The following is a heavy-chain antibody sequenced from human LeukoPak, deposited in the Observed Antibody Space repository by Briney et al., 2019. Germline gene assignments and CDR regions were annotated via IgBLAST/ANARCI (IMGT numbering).Heavy chain of an antibody. CDR2: IYVGDSDT. Sequence: GESLKISCKGSGYSFTNYWIAWVRQMPGKGLEWMGIIYVGDSDTRYSPSFQGQVTISGDKSITTVYLQWSSLQASGTALYYCARSAYSGYQVDYWGQGTLVTVSS. J-gene: IGHJ4*02. V-gene: IGHV5-51*01. CDR3: ARSAYSGYQVDY. D-gene: IGHD5-12*01. CDR1: GYSFTNYW.